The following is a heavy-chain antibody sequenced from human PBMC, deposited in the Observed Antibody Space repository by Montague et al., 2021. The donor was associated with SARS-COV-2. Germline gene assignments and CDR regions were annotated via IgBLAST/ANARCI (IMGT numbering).Heavy chain of an antibody. D-gene: IGHD3-9*01. CDR1: GFTFSSYE. Sequence: SLRLSCAAAGFTFSSYEMNWVRQTPGKGLEWVSYISSSGSTIYYADSVKGRFTISRDNAKNSLYLQMNSLRAEDTAVYYCARDRSYYDILTGYYTICYFDYWGQGTLATVSS. CDR3: ARDRSYYDILTGYYTICYFDY. CDR2: ISSSGSTI. V-gene: IGHV3-48*03. J-gene: IGHJ4*02.